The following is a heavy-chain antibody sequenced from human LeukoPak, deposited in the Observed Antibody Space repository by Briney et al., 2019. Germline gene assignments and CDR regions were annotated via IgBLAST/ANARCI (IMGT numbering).Heavy chain of an antibody. CDR1: GFTFSSYE. CDR3: ASKTYRMDV. J-gene: IGHJ6*02. Sequence: GGSLRLSCAASGFTFSSYEMNWVRQAPGKGLEWVSYISSSGSTIYYADSVKGRFTISRDNAKNSLYLQMNSLRAEDTAVYYRASKTYRMDVWGQGTTVTVSS. V-gene: IGHV3-48*03. CDR2: ISSSGSTI. D-gene: IGHD4-11*01.